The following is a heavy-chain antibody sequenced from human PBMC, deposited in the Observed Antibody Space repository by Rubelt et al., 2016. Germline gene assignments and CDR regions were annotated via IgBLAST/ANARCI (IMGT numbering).Heavy chain of an antibody. D-gene: IGHD2-15*01. CDR2: IYPGDSDT. V-gene: IGHV5-51*01. CDR3: ARQRYCSGGSCYPDY. J-gene: IGHJ4*02. Sequence: SCNGSGYSFTTYWIGWVRQMPGKGLEWMGIIYPGDSDTRYIPSFQGQVTISADKSINSANLQWSSLKASDTAIYYCARQRYCSGGSCYPDYWGQGTLVTVSS. CDR1: GYSFTTYW.